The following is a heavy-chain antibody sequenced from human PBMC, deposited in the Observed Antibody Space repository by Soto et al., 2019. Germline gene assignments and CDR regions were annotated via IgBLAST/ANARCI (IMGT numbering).Heavy chain of an antibody. CDR2: IFYTGTT. CDR1: GGSVSYNSYY. D-gene: IGHD2-15*01. CDR3: ARGRYCLTGRCFPNWFDS. V-gene: IGHV4-39*02. Sequence: SETLSLTCSVSGGSVSYNSYYWGWIRQPPGKGLEWVGGIFYTGTTYYNPSLNDRVSISVDTSKNSFSLNLTSVTAADTAVYFCARGRYCLTGRCFPNWFDSWGQGTLVTVSS. J-gene: IGHJ5*01.